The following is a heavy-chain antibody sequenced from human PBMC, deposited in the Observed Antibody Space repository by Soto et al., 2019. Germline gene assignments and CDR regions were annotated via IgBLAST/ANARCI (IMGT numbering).Heavy chain of an antibody. V-gene: IGHV1-69*12. CDR3: ARLATVVLFDY. D-gene: IGHD4-17*01. CDR2: IIPIFGRA. J-gene: IGHJ4*02. Sequence: QVQLVESGAEVKKPGSSVKVSCKASGDTFSSYTISWVREAPGQGLEWMGGIIPIFGRAKYAQKFQGRVMITADESTSTAYMELSSLRSEDTAVYYCARLATVVLFDYWGQGTLLTVSS. CDR1: GDTFSSYT.